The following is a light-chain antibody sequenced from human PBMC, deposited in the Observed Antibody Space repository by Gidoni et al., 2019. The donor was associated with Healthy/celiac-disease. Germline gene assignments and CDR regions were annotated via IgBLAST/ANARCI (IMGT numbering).Light chain of an antibody. CDR1: SSDVGSYNL. V-gene: IGLV2-23*01. CDR3: CSYAGSSIP. Sequence: QSALPQPASVSGSPGQSITISCTGTSSDVGSYNLVSWYPQHPGKAPKLMIYEGSKRPSGVSNRFSGSKSGNTASLTISGLQAEDEADYYCCSYAGSSIPFGGGTKLTVL. J-gene: IGLJ2*01. CDR2: EGS.